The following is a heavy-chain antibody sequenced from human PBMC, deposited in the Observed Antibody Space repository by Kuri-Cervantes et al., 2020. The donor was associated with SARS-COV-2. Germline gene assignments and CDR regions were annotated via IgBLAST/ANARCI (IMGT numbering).Heavy chain of an antibody. Sequence: LKLSCTVSGGSISSGDYYWSWIRQPPGKGLEWIGYIYYSGSTYYNPSLKSRVTISVDTSKNQFSLKLSSVTAADTAVYYCARDRMESLLWFGVVGAFDIWGQGTMVTVSS. CDR1: GGSISSGDYY. V-gene: IGHV4-30-4*01. CDR3: ARDRMESLLWFGVVGAFDI. J-gene: IGHJ3*02. CDR2: IYYSGST. D-gene: IGHD3-10*01.